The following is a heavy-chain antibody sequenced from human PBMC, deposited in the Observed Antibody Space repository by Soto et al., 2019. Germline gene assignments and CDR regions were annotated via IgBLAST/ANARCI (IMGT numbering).Heavy chain of an antibody. J-gene: IGHJ5*02. D-gene: IGHD3-10*01. CDR3: ARQSTTYGSGSYDWFDP. CDR2: IYYSGST. CDR1: GGSISSSSYY. V-gene: IGHV4-39*01. Sequence: SETLSLTCTVSGGSISSSSYYWGWIRQPPGKGLEWIGSIYYSGSTYYNPSLKSRVTISVDTSKNQFSLKLSSVTAADTAVYYCARQSTTYGSGSYDWFDPWGQGTLVTVSS.